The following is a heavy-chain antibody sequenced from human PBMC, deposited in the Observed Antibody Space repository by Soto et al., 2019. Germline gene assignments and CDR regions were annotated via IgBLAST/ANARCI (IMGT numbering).Heavy chain of an antibody. J-gene: IGHJ4*02. CDR2: IIPIFGTA. Sequence: SVEVCCKASGGTFISYAISWVRQAPGQGLEWMGGIIPIFGTANYAQNFQGRVTITADESTSTAYMELSSLRSEDTAVYYCARGRNYYDSSGYSHGPCYFDYWGQGTLVTVSS. CDR1: GGTFISYA. V-gene: IGHV1-69*13. CDR3: ARGRNYYDSSGYSHGPCYFDY. D-gene: IGHD3-22*01.